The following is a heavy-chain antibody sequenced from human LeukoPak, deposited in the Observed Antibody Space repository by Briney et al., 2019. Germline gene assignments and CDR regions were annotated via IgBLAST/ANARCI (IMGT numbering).Heavy chain of an antibody. D-gene: IGHD6-19*01. CDR2: ISGGGDAT. Sequence: GGSLRLSCAASDFSFITYAMSWVRQAPGKGLEWVSTISGGGDATYYADSVKGRFTISRDNSKNTLYLQMNSLRAEDTAVYYCASLGEQWLVQYLHYWGQGTLVTVSS. V-gene: IGHV3-23*01. CDR3: ASLGEQWLVQYLHY. J-gene: IGHJ4*02. CDR1: DFSFITYA.